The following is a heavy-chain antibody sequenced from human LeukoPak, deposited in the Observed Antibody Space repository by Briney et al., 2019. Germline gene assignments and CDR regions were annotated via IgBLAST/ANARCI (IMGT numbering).Heavy chain of an antibody. CDR1: GFTFSSYA. Sequence: GGSLRLSCAASGFTFSSYAMHWVRQAPGKGLEWVAVISYDGSNKYYADSVKGRFTISRDNSKNTLYLQMNSLRAEDTAVYYCASSLRDGYSSGYWGQGTLVTVSS. D-gene: IGHD5-24*01. CDR3: ASSLRDGYSSGY. V-gene: IGHV3-30*04. CDR2: ISYDGSNK. J-gene: IGHJ4*02.